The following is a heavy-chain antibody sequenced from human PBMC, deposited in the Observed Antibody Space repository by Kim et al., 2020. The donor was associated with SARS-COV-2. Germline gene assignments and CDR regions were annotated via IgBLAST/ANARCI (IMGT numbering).Heavy chain of an antibody. CDR3: ARAYPNWDLDS. CDR1: GASISDYY. D-gene: IGHD7-27*01. V-gene: IGHV4-59*08. CDR2: IYHTGST. Sequence: SETLSLTCTVSGASISDYYWTWIRQPPGEGLEWIGYIYHTGSTNYNPSLKSRVTISIDKSKNQFSLRLRSVTAADTAVYYCARAYPNWDLDSWGRGALVTVSS. J-gene: IGHJ4*02.